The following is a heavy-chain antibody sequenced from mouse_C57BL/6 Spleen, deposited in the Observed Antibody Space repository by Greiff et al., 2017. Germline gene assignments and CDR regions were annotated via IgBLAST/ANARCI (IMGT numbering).Heavy chain of an antibody. CDR2: IDPSDSYT. CDR3: ARRGSSGSGFAY. CDR1: GYTFTSYW. Sequence: QVQLQQPGAELVKPGASVKLSCKASGYTFTSYWMQWVKQRPGQGLEWIGEIDPSDSYTNYNQQFKGKATLTVDTSSSTAYMQLSSLTSEDSAVYYCARRGSSGSGFAYWSQGTLVTVSA. D-gene: IGHD3-2*02. V-gene: IGHV1-50*01. J-gene: IGHJ3*01.